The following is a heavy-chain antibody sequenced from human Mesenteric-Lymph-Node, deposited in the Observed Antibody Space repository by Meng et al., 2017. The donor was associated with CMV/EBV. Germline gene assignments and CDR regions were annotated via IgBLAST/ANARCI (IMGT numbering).Heavy chain of an antibody. J-gene: IGHJ5*02. Sequence: ASVKVSCKASGGTFSSYTISWVRQATGQGLEWMGWINPNKGNTGYAQKFQGRVTMTRDTSINTAYMELSSLRSDDTAVYYCARGTCTRTNCYTWLDPWGQGTLVTVSS. CDR1: GGTFSSYT. CDR2: INPNKGNT. D-gene: IGHD2-2*02. CDR3: ARGTCTRTNCYTWLDP. V-gene: IGHV1-8*02.